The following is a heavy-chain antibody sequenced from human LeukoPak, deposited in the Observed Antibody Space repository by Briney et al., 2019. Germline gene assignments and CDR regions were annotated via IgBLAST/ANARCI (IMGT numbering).Heavy chain of an antibody. D-gene: IGHD1-1*01. CDR3: VPSNNFYYLDY. J-gene: IGHJ4*02. CDR1: GYTFTGYY. CDR2: INPKSGGT. Sequence: ASVKVACKTSGYTFTGYYMHWVRQAPGQGLEWMGWINPKSGGTSYPQKFQGRVSMTRDTSISTAYMELSRLRSDDTAVYYCVPSNNFYYLDYWGQGTLVTVSS. V-gene: IGHV1-2*02.